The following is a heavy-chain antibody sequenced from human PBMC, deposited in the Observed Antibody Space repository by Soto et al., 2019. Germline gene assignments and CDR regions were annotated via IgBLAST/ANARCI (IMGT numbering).Heavy chain of an antibody. CDR1: GGTFSSYA. CDR2: IIPIFGTA. CDR3: ARGTPVDTAMARNWFDP. D-gene: IGHD5-18*01. J-gene: IGHJ5*02. V-gene: IGHV1-69*06. Sequence: SVKVSCKASGGTFSSYAISWLRQSPGQGLEWMGGIIPIFGTANYAQKFQGRVTITADKSTSTAYMELSSLRSEDTAVYYCARGTPVDTAMARNWFDPWGQGTLVTVSS.